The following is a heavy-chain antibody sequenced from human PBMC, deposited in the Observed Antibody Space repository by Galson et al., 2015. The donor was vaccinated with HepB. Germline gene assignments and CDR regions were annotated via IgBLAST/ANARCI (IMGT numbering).Heavy chain of an antibody. D-gene: IGHD6-6*01. CDR1: GGSISSYY. CDR3: ARSSIAALGGWFDP. Sequence: SETLSLTCTVSGGSISSYYWSWIRQPPGKGLEWIGYIYYSGSTNYNPSLKSRVTISVDTSKNQFSLKLSSVTAADTAVYYCARSSIAALGGWFDPWGQGTLVTVSS. J-gene: IGHJ5*02. V-gene: IGHV4-59*01. CDR2: IYYSGST.